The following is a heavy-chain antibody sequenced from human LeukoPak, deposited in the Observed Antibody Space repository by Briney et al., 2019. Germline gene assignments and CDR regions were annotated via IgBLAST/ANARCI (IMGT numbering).Heavy chain of an antibody. V-gene: IGHV5-51*01. J-gene: IGHJ4*02. CDR3: AREGSVTNFGVVSYYFDY. CDR1: GYSFDYYW. D-gene: IGHD3-3*01. Sequence: GESLKISCKASGYSFDYYWIAWVRQMPGKGLEWMGIIYPDDSDSTYSPSFQGQVTISVDKSINTAYLQWSSLKASNTAIYYCAREGSVTNFGVVSYYFDYWGQGTLVTVSS. CDR2: IYPDDSDS.